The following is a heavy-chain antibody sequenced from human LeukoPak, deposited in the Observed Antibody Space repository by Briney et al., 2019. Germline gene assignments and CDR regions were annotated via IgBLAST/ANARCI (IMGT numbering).Heavy chain of an antibody. Sequence: GGSLRLSCAASGFTFSGSAMHWVCQASGKGLEWVGRIRSKANSYATAYAASVKGRFTISRDDSKNTAYLLMNSLKTEDTAVYYCTSLVGAAVFDYWGQGTLVTVSS. CDR1: GFTFSGSA. V-gene: IGHV3-73*01. CDR2: IRSKANSYAT. J-gene: IGHJ4*02. D-gene: IGHD1-26*01. CDR3: TSLVGAAVFDY.